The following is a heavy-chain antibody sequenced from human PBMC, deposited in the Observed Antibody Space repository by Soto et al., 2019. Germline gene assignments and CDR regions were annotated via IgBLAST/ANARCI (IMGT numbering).Heavy chain of an antibody. J-gene: IGHJ6*02. CDR3: ARVATGVYVEYYGRDV. CDR1: GCSISSGDYY. V-gene: IGHV4-30-4*01. Sequence: QVQLQESGPGLVKPSQTLSLTCTVSGCSISSGDYYWSWIRQPPGIVLEWIGYIDYSGSTYYNPSIESRFTISVDASKNTLSLKLSSETDADTAVYYCARVATGVYVEYYGRDVWGQGTTVTFSS. D-gene: IGHD2-8*01. CDR2: IDYSGST.